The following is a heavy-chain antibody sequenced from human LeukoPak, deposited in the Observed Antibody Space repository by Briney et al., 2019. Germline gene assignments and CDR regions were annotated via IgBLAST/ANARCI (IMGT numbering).Heavy chain of an antibody. CDR1: GFTFNSYD. J-gene: IGHJ4*02. CDR3: ARDRASKPSMVRGVQDY. Sequence: PGRSLRLSYAASGFTFNSYDLHWVRQAPGKGLEWLTSISYDGNRKYYADSVKGRFTISRDNSKNTLYLQMNSLRAEDTAVYYCARDRASKPSMVRGVQDYWGQGALVTVSS. CDR2: ISYDGNRK. D-gene: IGHD3-10*01. V-gene: IGHV3-30-3*01.